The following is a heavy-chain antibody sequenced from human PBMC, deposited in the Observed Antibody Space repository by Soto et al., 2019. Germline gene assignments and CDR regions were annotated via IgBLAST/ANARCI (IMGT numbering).Heavy chain of an antibody. J-gene: IGHJ6*02. Sequence: VASVKVSCKASGYTFTSYDINWVRQATGQGLEWMGWMNPNSGNTGYAQKFQGRITMTRNTSISTAYMELSSLRSEDTAVYYCARLLNRAMVATIGCMDVWGQGTTVTVSS. V-gene: IGHV1-8*01. CDR2: MNPNSGNT. D-gene: IGHD5-12*01. CDR3: ARLLNRAMVATIGCMDV. CDR1: GYTFTSYD.